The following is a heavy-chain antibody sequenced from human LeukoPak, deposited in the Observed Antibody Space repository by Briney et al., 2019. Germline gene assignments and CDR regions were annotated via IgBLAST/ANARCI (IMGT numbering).Heavy chain of an antibody. D-gene: IGHD3-10*01. J-gene: IGHJ3*02. CDR2: INPNSGGT. CDR3: ARAHYYGSGSYYPRGAFDI. Sequence: RVASVKVSCKASGYTFTGYYMHWVRQAPGQGLEWMGWINPNSGGTNYAQKFQGWVTMTRDSSISTAYMELSRLRSDGTAVYYCARAHYYGSGSYYPRGAFDIWGQGTMVTVSS. V-gene: IGHV1-2*04. CDR1: GYTFTGYY.